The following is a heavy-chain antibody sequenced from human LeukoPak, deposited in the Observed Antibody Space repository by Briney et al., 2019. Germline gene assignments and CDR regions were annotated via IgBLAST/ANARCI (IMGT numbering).Heavy chain of an antibody. CDR3: AKDSLWGLLSFDY. V-gene: IGHV3-30*02. Sequence: PGGSLRLSCAASGFTFSSYGMHWVRQAPGKGLEWVAFIRYDGSNKYYADSVKGRFTISRDNSENTLYLQMNSLRAEDTAVYYCAKDSLWGLLSFDYWGQGTLVTVSS. CDR2: IRYDGSNK. J-gene: IGHJ4*02. D-gene: IGHD2-21*01. CDR1: GFTFSSYG.